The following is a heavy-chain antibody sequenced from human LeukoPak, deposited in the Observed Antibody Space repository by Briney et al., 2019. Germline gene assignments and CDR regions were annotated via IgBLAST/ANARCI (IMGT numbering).Heavy chain of an antibody. CDR1: GFTISNYW. CDR3: ARESPYYYDSPDAFDI. CDR2: IKEDGSEK. D-gene: IGHD3-22*01. Sequence: GGSLRLSCAASGFTISNYWMRWVRQAPGKGLEWVANIKEDGSEKYYVDSVKGRFTISRDNAKNSLYLQMNSLRAEDTAVYYCARESPYYYDSPDAFDIWGQGTMVTVSS. V-gene: IGHV3-7*03. J-gene: IGHJ3*02.